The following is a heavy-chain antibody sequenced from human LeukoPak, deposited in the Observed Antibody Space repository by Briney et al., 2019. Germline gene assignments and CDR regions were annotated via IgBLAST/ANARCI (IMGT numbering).Heavy chain of an antibody. Sequence: GGSLRLSCAASGFTFSSYSMNWVRQAPGKGLEWVSYISSSSSTIYYADSVKGRFTISGDNAKNSLYLQMNTLRDEDTAVYYCARAAPYSSSFKYFQHWGQGTLVTVSS. D-gene: IGHD6-13*01. V-gene: IGHV3-48*02. CDR2: ISSSSSTI. CDR1: GFTFSSYS. J-gene: IGHJ1*01. CDR3: ARAAPYSSSFKYFQH.